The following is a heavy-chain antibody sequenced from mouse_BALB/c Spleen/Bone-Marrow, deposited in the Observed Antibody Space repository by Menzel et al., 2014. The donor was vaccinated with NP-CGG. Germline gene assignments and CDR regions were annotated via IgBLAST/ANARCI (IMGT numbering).Heavy chain of an antibody. CDR3: ARYRLGTYFDY. J-gene: IGHJ2*01. CDR2: IDPANGNT. Sequence: EVQLQQSGAELVKPGASVKLSCTASGFNIKDTYMHWVKQRPEQGLEWIGRIDPANGNTKYDPKFQGKATITADTSSNTAYLQLSSRTSEDTAVYYCARYRLGTYFDYGGQGTTLTVSS. D-gene: IGHD2-14*01. V-gene: IGHV14-3*02. CDR1: GFNIKDTY.